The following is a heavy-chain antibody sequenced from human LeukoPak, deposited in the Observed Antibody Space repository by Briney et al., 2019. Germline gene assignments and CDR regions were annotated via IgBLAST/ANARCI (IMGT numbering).Heavy chain of an antibody. CDR2: IYTSGST. Sequence: SETLSLTCTVSGGSISSYYWSWIRQPPGKGLEWIGYIYTSGSTNYNPSLKSRVTISVDTSKNQFSLKLSSVTAADTAVYYCARYPSMVRGNWFDPWGQGTLVTVSS. D-gene: IGHD3-10*01. J-gene: IGHJ5*02. V-gene: IGHV4-4*09. CDR1: GGSISSYY. CDR3: ARYPSMVRGNWFDP.